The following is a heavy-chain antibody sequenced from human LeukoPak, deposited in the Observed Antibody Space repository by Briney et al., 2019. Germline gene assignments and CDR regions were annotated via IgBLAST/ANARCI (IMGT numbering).Heavy chain of an antibody. CDR1: GFTFGDYA. Sequence: GGSLRLSCTASGFTFGDYAMGWVRQAPGKGLGWIGFIRSKTYGETTEYAASVKGRFTFSRDDSKSIAYLQMNSLNIEDTAVYYCTRGDGSGICWGQGTLVTVSS. CDR3: TRGDGSGIC. V-gene: IGHV3-49*04. J-gene: IGHJ4*02. D-gene: IGHD3-22*01. CDR2: IRSKTYGETT.